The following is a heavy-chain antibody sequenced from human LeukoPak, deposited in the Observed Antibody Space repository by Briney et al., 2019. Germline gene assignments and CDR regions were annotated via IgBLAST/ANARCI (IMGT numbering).Heavy chain of an antibody. CDR3: ARRGKQQLVLFDY. D-gene: IGHD6-13*01. Sequence: SETLSLTCTVSGGSFRSYYWSWIRQPPGKGLEWIGEINHSGSTNYNPSLKSRVTISVDTSKNQFSLKLSSVTAADTAVYYCARRGKQQLVLFDYWGQGTLVTVSS. V-gene: IGHV4-34*01. CDR1: GGSFRSYY. J-gene: IGHJ4*02. CDR2: INHSGST.